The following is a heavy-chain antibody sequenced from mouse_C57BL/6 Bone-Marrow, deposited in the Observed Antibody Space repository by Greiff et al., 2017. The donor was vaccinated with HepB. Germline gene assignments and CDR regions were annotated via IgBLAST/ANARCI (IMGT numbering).Heavy chain of an antibody. V-gene: IGHV5-16*01. CDR2: INYDGSST. D-gene: IGHD1-3*01. CDR1: GFTFSDYY. J-gene: IGHJ2*01. CDR3: ARDKGTGYFDY. Sequence: EVKLMESEGGLVQPGSSMKLSCTASGFTFSDYYMAWVRQVPEKGLEWVANINYDGSSTYYLDSLKSRFIISRDNAKNILYLQMSSLKSEDTATYYCARDKGTGYFDYWGQGTTLTVSS.